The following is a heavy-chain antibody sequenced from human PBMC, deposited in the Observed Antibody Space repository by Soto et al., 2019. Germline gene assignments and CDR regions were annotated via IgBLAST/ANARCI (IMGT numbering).Heavy chain of an antibody. Sequence: VKVSCKASGYTFTSYGISWVRQAPGQGLEWMGWISAYNGNTNYAQKLQGRVTMTTDTSTSTAYMELRSLRSDDTAVYYCARALLGYCSGGSCPTYFDYWGQGTLVTVSS. D-gene: IGHD2-15*01. V-gene: IGHV1-18*01. CDR3: ARALLGYCSGGSCPTYFDY. CDR1: GYTFTSYG. J-gene: IGHJ4*02. CDR2: ISAYNGNT.